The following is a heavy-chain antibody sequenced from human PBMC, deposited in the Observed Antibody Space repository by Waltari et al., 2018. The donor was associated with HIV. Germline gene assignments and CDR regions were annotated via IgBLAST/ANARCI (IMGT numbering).Heavy chain of an antibody. CDR1: GFTFNKYW. V-gene: IGHV3-7*01. Sequence: EVQLVESGGGLVQPGGSLRLSCAASGFTFNKYWMTWVRQAPGKGLQWVANIKLYESAKYDVGSLKGRFTISRDNAKNSLFLQMISLRVEDTAVYYCTREALYDSSGYYFDYWGQGTLVTVSS. CDR3: TREALYDSSGYYFDY. J-gene: IGHJ4*02. D-gene: IGHD3-22*01. CDR2: IKLYESAK.